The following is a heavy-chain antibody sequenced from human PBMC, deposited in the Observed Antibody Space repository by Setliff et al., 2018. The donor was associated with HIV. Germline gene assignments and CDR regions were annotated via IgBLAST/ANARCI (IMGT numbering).Heavy chain of an antibody. Sequence: SETLSLTCVVYAGSFSGYSWTWIRQPPGKGLEWIGEIYHSGSANRNPSLMGRVTMSVDTAKNQFSLELSSVTAADTAVYFCARGVRGSGTNMVRGLLYDYSFHYMDVWGIGTTVTISS. CDR3: ARGVRGSGTNMVRGLLYDYSFHYMDV. V-gene: IGHV4-34*01. CDR2: IYHSGSA. CDR1: AGSFSGYS. J-gene: IGHJ6*03. D-gene: IGHD3-10*01.